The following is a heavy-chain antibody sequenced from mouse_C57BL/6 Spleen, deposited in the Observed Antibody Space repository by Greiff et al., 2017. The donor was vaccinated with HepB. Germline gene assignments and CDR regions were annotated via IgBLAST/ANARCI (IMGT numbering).Heavy chain of an antibody. V-gene: IGHV3-1*01. CDR2: ISYSGST. J-gene: IGHJ1*03. CDR1: GYSITSGYD. CDR3: ARENYGSSLYWYFDV. D-gene: IGHD1-1*01. Sequence: EVQLQESGPGMVKPSQSLSLTCTVTGYSITSGYDWHWIRHFPGNKLEWMGYISYSGSTNYNPSLKSRISITHDTSKNHFFLKLNSVTTEDTATYYCARENYGSSLYWYFDVWGTGTTVTVSS.